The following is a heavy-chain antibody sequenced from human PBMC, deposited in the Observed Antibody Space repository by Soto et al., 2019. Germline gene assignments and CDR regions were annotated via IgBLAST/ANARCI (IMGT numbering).Heavy chain of an antibody. Sequence: GGPLKLSCAASGFTDSTNYMSWVRQAPGKGLEWVSVIYSGGSTYYADSVKGRFTVSRDNSKNTVYLQMNSLRVEDTAVYYCARPDFPAASIDYCGDGTLVTVSS. CDR1: GFTDSTNY. CDR2: IYSGGST. D-gene: IGHD2-15*01. J-gene: IGHJ4*01. CDR3: ARPDFPAASIDY. V-gene: IGHV3-53*01.